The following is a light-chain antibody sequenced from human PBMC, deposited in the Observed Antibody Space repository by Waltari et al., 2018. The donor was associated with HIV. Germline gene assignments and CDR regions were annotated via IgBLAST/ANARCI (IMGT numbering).Light chain of an antibody. CDR1: SSNIGSNY. V-gene: IGLV1-47*01. Sequence: QSVLTHPPSASGTPGQRVTISCSGSSSNIGSNYVYWYQQLPGTTPKLLIYRNNLRPSGVPDRVAGSKSGTSASLAISGLRSEDEADYYCAAWDDSLSGWVFGGGTKLTVL. J-gene: IGLJ3*02. CDR2: RNN. CDR3: AAWDDSLSGWV.